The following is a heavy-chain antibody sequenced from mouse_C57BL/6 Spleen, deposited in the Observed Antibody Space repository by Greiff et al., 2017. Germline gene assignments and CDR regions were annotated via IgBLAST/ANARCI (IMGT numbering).Heavy chain of an antibody. CDR1: GYAFTNYL. V-gene: IGHV1-54*01. CDR3: ARGYYGSSRAMDY. D-gene: IGHD1-1*01. Sequence: QVQLQQSGAELVRPGTSVKVSCKASGYAFTNYLIEWVKQRPGQGLEWIGVINPGSGGTNYNEKFKGKATLTADKSSSTPYMQLSSLTSEDSAVYFCARGYYGSSRAMDYWGQGTSVTVSS. CDR2: INPGSGGT. J-gene: IGHJ4*01.